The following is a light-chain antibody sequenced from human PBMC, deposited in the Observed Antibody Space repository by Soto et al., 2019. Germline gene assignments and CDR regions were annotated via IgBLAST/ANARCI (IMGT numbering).Light chain of an antibody. CDR1: QSISSW. CDR2: DAS. V-gene: IGKV1-5*01. CDR3: QQYNSYSVT. J-gene: IGKJ1*01. Sequence: DIQMTQSPSTLSASVGDRVTITCRASQSISSWLAWYQQQPGKAPKLLIYDASGLESGVPSRFSGSGSGTEFTLTIISLQTDDFATDECQQYNSYSVTFGQGTKVEIK.